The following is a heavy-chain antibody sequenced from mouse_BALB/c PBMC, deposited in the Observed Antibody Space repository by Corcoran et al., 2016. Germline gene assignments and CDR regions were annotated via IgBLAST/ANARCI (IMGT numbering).Heavy chain of an antibody. CDR3: ASLLTGTDY. V-gene: IGHV1-26*01. D-gene: IGHD4-1*01. J-gene: IGHJ2*01. CDR1: GYYFTGYY. CDR2: INPYNGAT. Sequence: EVQLQQSGPEMVKPGASVKISCKASGYYFTGYYMHWVKQSHVKSLEWIGRINPYNGATSYNENFKDKASLTVDKSSSTAYMELHSLTSEDSAVYYCASLLTGTDYWGQGTTLTVSS.